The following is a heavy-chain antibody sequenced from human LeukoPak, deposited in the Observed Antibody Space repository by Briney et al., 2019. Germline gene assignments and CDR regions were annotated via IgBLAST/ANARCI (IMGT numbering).Heavy chain of an antibody. J-gene: IGHJ4*02. CDR3: ARQPWDIVVVPAARPFDY. CDR1: GGSISSSSYY. D-gene: IGHD2-2*01. V-gene: IGHV4-39*01. CDR2: IYYSGST. Sequence: PSETLSLTCTVSGGSISSSSYYWGWIRQPQGKGLEWIGSIYYSGSTYYNPPLKSRVTISVDTSKNQFSLKLSSVTAADTAVYYCARQPWDIVVVPAARPFDYWGQGTLVTVSS.